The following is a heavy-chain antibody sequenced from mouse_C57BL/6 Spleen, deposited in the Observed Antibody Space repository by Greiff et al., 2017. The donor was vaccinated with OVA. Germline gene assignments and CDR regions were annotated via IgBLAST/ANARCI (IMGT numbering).Heavy chain of an antibody. CDR2: ISYDGSN. CDR1: GYSITSGYY. V-gene: IGHV3-6*01. J-gene: IGHJ4*01. D-gene: IGHD2-3*01. Sequence: VQLQQSGPGLVKPSQSLSLTCSVTGYSITSGYYWNWIRQFPGNKLEWMGYISYDGSNNYNPSLKNRISITRDTSKNQFFLKLNSVTTEDTATYYCARHDDGYYAMDYWGQGTSVTVSS. CDR3: ARHDDGYYAMDY.